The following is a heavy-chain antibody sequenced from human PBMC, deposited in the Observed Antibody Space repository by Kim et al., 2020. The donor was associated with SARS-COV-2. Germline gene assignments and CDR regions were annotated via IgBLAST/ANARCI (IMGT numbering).Heavy chain of an antibody. CDR3: VRGRYGS. Sequence: DGSSTSYANTVKGRLTISRDSAKNTLYLQMNSLRAEDTAVYYCVRGRYGSWGQGTLVTVSS. D-gene: IGHD1-20*01. V-gene: IGHV3-74*01. J-gene: IGHJ5*02. CDR2: DGSST.